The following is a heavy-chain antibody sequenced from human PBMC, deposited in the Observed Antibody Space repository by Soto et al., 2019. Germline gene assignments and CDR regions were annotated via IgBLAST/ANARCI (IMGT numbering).Heavy chain of an antibody. Sequence: GGSLRLSCAASGFTFSSYGMHWVRQAPGKGLEWVAVIWYDGSNKYYADSVKGRFTISRDNSKNTLYLQMNSLRAEDTAVYYCARDRDRLQRLDYWGQGTLVTVSS. V-gene: IGHV3-33*01. CDR3: ARDRDRLQRLDY. J-gene: IGHJ4*02. CDR1: GFTFSSYG. CDR2: IWYDGSNK. D-gene: IGHD4-4*01.